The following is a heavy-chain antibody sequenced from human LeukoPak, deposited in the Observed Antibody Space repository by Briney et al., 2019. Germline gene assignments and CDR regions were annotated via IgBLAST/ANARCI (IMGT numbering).Heavy chain of an antibody. D-gene: IGHD3-22*01. CDR3: ARAYLHYYDSSGYLYYFDY. CDR1: GGSISNYF. J-gene: IGHJ4*02. V-gene: IGHV4-59*01. CDR2: LSYSGST. Sequence: SETLSLTCTVSGGSISNYFWSWIRQPPGRGLEWIGYLSYSGSTDYNPSLKTRVTVSVDTSKNQFSLKLTSLTAADTALYYCARAYLHYYDSSGYLYYFDYWGQGALVTVSS.